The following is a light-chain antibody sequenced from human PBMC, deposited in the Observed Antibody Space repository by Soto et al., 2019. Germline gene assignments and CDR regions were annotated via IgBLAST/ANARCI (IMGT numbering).Light chain of an antibody. V-gene: IGLV2-23*01. CDR1: SSDVGSYNL. CDR3: CSYAGSSTLV. CDR2: EGS. Sequence: QSALTQPASVSGSPGQSITISCTGTSSDVGSYNLVSWYQQHPGKAPKLMIYEGSKRPSGVSNRFSGSKSGNTASLTISGLQAEDEGDYYCCSYAGSSTLVFGGGTKVTVL. J-gene: IGLJ2*01.